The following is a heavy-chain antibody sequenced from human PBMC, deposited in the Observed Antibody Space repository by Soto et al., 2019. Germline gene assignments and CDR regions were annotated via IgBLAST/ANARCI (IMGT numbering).Heavy chain of an antibody. CDR2: ISGSGGST. Sequence: PGGSLRLSCTASGFTFSSYAMSWVRQAPGKGLEWVSAISGSGGSTYYADSVKGRFTISRDNSKNTLYLQMNSLRAEDTAVYYFAKDGPDTNSYGYYYYGMDVWGQGTTVTVSS. V-gene: IGHV3-23*01. D-gene: IGHD5-18*01. CDR1: GFTFSSYA. J-gene: IGHJ6*02. CDR3: AKDGPDTNSYGYYYYGMDV.